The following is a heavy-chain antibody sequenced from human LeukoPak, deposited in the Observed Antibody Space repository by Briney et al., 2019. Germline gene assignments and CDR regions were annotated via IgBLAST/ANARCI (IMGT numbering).Heavy chain of an antibody. J-gene: IGHJ4*02. V-gene: IGHV3-64*02. Sequence: PGGSLRLSCAASGFTFSTYAMHWVRQAPGKGLEYVSAITSKGDTTYYADSVKGRFIISRDNYKNTLFLQMDSLGLEDMAVYYCARGTGVLCGGDCDPLDYWGQGTLVTVSS. CDR2: ITSKGDTT. CDR3: ARGTGVLCGGDCDPLDY. CDR1: GFTFSTYA. D-gene: IGHD2-21*02.